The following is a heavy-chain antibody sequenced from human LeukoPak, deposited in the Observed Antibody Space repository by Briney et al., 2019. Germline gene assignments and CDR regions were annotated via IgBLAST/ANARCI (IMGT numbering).Heavy chain of an antibody. V-gene: IGHV3-7*03. D-gene: IGHD6-13*01. CDR1: GFSFTNYW. CDR2: IKQDGSGK. J-gene: IGHJ4*02. CDR3: ARIGYSSSCFDY. Sequence: GGSLRLSCAASGFSFTNYWMSWVRQATGKGLEWVANIKQDGSGKYYVDSVKGRFTISRDNAKSSVYLQINSLRVEDTAVYYCARIGYSSSCFDYWGQGTLVTVSS.